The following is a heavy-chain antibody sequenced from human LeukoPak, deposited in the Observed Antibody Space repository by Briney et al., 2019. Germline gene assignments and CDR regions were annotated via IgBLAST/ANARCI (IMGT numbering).Heavy chain of an antibody. D-gene: IGHD2-15*01. CDR3: VRGSGGY. CDR2: INQDGTER. V-gene: IGHV3-7*01. J-gene: IGHJ4*02. Sequence: GGSLRLSCAASGFTFSSHWMTWVRQAPGKGLEWVANINQDGTERYYVDSVKGRFTISRDNAKNSLYLQMNSLRADDTAVYFCVRGSGGYWGQGTLVTVSS. CDR1: GFTFSSHW.